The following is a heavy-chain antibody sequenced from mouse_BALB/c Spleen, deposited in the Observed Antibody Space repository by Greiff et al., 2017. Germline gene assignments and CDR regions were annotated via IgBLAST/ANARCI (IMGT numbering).Heavy chain of an antibody. CDR3: AREDGNYYYFDY. CDR1: GFTFSSYA. Sequence: EVQVVESGGGLVQPGGSLKLSCAASGFTFSSYAMSWVRQSPEKRLEWVAEISSGGSYTYYPDTVTGRFTISRDNAKNTLYLEMSSLRSEDTAMYYCAREDGNYYYFDYWGQGTTLTVSS. CDR2: ISSGGSYT. V-gene: IGHV5-9-4*01. J-gene: IGHJ2*01. D-gene: IGHD2-1*01.